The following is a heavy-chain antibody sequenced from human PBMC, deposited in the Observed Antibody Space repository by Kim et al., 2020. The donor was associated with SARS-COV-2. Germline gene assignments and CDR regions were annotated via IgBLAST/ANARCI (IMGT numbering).Heavy chain of an antibody. J-gene: IGHJ2*01. D-gene: IGHD1-26*01. Sequence: YHAESVRGRCAISRDKASNSLYLEMTSLRVEDTAVYYCATEGGAGWYFDLWGRGTLVTVSS. CDR3: ATEGGAGWYFDL. V-gene: IGHV3-21*01.